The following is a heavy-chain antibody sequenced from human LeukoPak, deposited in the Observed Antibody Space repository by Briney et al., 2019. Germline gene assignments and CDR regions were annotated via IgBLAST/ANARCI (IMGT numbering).Heavy chain of an antibody. D-gene: IGHD3-10*01. CDR1: GYTFTSYA. CDR3: ARVLSWGAIQHLSGSPWDY. Sequence: ASVKVSCKASGYTFTSYAMNWVRQAPGQGLEWMGWINTNTGNPTYAQGFTGRFVFSLDTSVSTAYLQISSLKAEDTAVYYCARVLSWGAIQHLSGSPWDYWGQGTLVTVSS. J-gene: IGHJ4*02. CDR2: INTNTGNP. V-gene: IGHV7-4-1*02.